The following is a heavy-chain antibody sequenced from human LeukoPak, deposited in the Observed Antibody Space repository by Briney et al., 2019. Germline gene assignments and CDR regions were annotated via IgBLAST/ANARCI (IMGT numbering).Heavy chain of an antibody. D-gene: IGHD3-10*01. CDR2: IYTSGST. CDR3: ARLDRFGANYYYMDV. V-gene: IGHV4-4*09. J-gene: IGHJ6*03. CDR1: GGSISSYY. Sequence: SETLSLTCTVSGGSISSYYWSWIRQPPEKGLEWIGYIYTSGSTNYHPALKSRVTISVDTSQNQFSLKLNSVTAADTAVYYCARLDRFGANYYYMDVWGKGTSVTVSS.